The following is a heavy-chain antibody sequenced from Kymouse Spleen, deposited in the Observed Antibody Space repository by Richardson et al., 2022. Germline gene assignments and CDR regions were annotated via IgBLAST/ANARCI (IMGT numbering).Heavy chain of an antibody. Sequence: QVQLQQWGAGLLKPSETLSLTCAVYGGSFSGYYWSWIRQPPGKGLEWIGEINHSGSTNYNPSLKSRVTISVDTSKNQFSLKLSSVTAADTAVYYCARGGDILTGYYPFFDYWGQGTLVTVSS. J-gene: IGHJ4*02. D-gene: IGHD3-9*01. CDR2: INHSGST. CDR3: ARGGDILTGYYPFFDY. V-gene: IGHV4-34*01. CDR1: GGSFSGYY.